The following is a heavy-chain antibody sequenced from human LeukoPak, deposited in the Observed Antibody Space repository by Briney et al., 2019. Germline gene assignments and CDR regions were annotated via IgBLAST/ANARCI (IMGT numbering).Heavy chain of an antibody. CDR1: GYTFTSYG. J-gene: IGHJ4*02. CDR3: ARGRGINIVVVPAAMYFDY. Sequence: ASVKVSRKASGYTFTSYGISWVRQAPGQGVEWMGWISAYNGNTNYAQKLQGRVTMTTDTSTSTAYMELRSLRSDDTAVYYCARGRGINIVVVPAAMYFDYWGQGTLVTVSS. D-gene: IGHD2-2*01. CDR2: ISAYNGNT. V-gene: IGHV1-18*01.